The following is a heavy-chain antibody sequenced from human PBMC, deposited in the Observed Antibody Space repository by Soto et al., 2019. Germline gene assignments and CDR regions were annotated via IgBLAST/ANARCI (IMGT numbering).Heavy chain of an antibody. D-gene: IGHD2-15*01. CDR2: ISAYNDNT. J-gene: IGHJ5*02. CDR1: GYTFTSYG. V-gene: IGHV1-18*01. CDR3: ARVVGALGHWVAP. Sequence: QVQLVQSGAEVKKPGASVKVSCKASGYTFTSYGLSWVRRAPGQGLEWMGRISAYNDNTNYAQKLQSRVTMTTDTSSSTAYMELRSLRSVDTAVYYWARVVGALGHWVAPWGQGTRVTVSS.